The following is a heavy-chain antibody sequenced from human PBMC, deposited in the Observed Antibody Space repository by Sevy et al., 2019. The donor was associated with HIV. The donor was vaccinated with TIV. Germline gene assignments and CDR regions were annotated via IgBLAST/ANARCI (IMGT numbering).Heavy chain of an antibody. D-gene: IGHD5-18*01. V-gene: IGHV3-21*01. CDR1: GFTFSSYS. J-gene: IGHJ3*02. CDR2: ISSSSSYI. CDR3: ARDGSGYLGFCDI. Sequence: GGSLRLSCAASGFTFSSYSMNWVRQAPGKGLEWVSSISSSSSYIYYADSLKGRFTIYRDNAKNSLYLQMNSLRAEDTAVYYCARDGSGYLGFCDIWGQGTMVTVSS.